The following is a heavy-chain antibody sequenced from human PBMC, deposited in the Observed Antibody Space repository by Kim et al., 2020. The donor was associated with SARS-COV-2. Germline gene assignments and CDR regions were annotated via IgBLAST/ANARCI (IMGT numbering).Heavy chain of an antibody. CDR3: ARGLRGSYGMDV. Sequence: GGSLRLSCAASGFTFSSYDMHWVRQATGKGLEWVSAIGTAGDTYYPGSVKGRFTISRENAKNSLYLQMNSLRAGDTAVYYCARGLRGSYGMDVWGQGTTVTVSS. CDR1: GFTFSSYD. V-gene: IGHV3-13*04. CDR2: IGTAGDT. D-gene: IGHD3-16*01. J-gene: IGHJ6*02.